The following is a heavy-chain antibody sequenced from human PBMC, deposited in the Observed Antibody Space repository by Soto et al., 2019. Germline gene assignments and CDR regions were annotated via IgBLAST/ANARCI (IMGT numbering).Heavy chain of an antibody. CDR3: ARMAASGSLNWFDP. CDR1: GYTFTNYE. J-gene: IGHJ5*02. D-gene: IGHD3-10*01. V-gene: IGHV1-8*01. Sequence: QVQLVQSGAEVKKRGASVKVSCKASGYTFTNYEINWVRQATGQGLEWMGWMNPGSGNTGYAHKFQGRVTMTRNISISTAYMELSRMGSDDTAIYYCARMAASGSLNWFDPWGQGTLVTVSS. CDR2: MNPGSGNT.